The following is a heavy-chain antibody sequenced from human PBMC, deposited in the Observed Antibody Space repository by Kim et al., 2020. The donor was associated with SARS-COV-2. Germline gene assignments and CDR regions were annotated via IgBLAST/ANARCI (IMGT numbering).Heavy chain of an antibody. V-gene: IGHV3-21*01. CDR3: ARNRDYGDI. J-gene: IGHJ4*02. CDR2: ISTDSSDI. Sequence: GGSLRLSCAASGFTFNRYIMHWVRQAPGKGLEWISSISTDSSDIYYADSVKGRFTISRDNAKDSLYLQMNSLTADDTAVYFCARNRDYGDIWGQGTLASVSS. CDR1: GFTFNRYI.